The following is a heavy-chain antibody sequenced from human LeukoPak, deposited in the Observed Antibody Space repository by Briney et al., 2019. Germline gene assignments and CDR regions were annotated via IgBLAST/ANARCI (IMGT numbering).Heavy chain of an antibody. CDR3: ARDGVYSTSSADL. Sequence: PGGSLRLSCAASEFTFSTYWMSWVRQAPGKGLEWVANIKQDGSEKYYVDSVRGRFTISRDNAKNSLYLQMNSLRAEDTAVYYCARDGVYSTSSADLWGQGTLVTVSS. V-gene: IGHV3-7*01. CDR1: EFTFSTYW. J-gene: IGHJ5*02. D-gene: IGHD6-6*01. CDR2: IKQDGSEK.